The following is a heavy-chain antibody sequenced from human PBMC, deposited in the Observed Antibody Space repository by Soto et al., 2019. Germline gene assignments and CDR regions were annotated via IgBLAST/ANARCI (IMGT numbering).Heavy chain of an antibody. CDR1: GFTFSTYA. CDR2: VSASGLNT. V-gene: IGHV3-23*01. J-gene: IGHJ4*02. Sequence: EVQLLASGGKLVQPGGSLTLSCAASGFTFSTYAMAWVRQAPGKGLEWVSGVSASGLNTDYADPVKGRFYISRDKSKNTVSLHMNSLSAEDTALYYCAKDLPRRTCGYVVDYWGQGTPVTVSS. CDR3: AKDLPRRTCGYVVDY. D-gene: IGHD5-18*01.